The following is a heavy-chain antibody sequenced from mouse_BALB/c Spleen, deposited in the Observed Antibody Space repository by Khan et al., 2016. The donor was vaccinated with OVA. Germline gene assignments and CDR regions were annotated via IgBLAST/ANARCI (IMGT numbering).Heavy chain of an antibody. J-gene: IGHJ3*01. CDR3: TRGGYASFAY. D-gene: IGHD2-2*01. Sequence: VELQQSGPELVKPGASVKMSCKASGYTFTSYVMYWVSQKPGQGLEWIGYINPYNDDTKYNEKFKGKATLTSDKSSSTAYMDLSSLTSEDSAVYYCTRGGYASFAYWGQGTLVTVSA. V-gene: IGHV1S136*01. CDR1: GYTFTSYV. CDR2: INPYNDDT.